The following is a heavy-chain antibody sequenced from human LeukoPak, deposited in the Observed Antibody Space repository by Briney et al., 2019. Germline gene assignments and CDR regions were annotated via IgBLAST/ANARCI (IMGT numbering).Heavy chain of an antibody. J-gene: IGHJ4*02. V-gene: IGHV3-30-3*01. CDR1: GFTFSSYA. CDR2: ISYDGSNK. CDR3: ARARGGFDY. Sequence: AGRSLRLSCAASGFTFSSYAMHWVRQAPGKGLEWVAVISYDGSNKYYADSVKGRFTISRDNSKNTLYLQMNSLRAEDTAVYYCARARGGFDYWGQGTLVTVSS. D-gene: IGHD3-16*01.